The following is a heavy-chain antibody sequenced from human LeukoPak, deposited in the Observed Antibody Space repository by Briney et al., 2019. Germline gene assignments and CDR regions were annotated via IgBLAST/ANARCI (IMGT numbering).Heavy chain of an antibody. CDR3: ARGQYYYGSGSYAVDY. Sequence: SETLSLTCTVSGGSISSGDYYWSWIRQPPGKGLEWIGYIYYSGSTYYNPSLKSRVTISVDTSKNQFSPKLSSVTAANTAVYYCARGQYYYGSGSYAVDYWGQGTLVTVSS. CDR1: GGSISSGDYY. D-gene: IGHD3-10*01. V-gene: IGHV4-30-4*01. J-gene: IGHJ4*02. CDR2: IYYSGST.